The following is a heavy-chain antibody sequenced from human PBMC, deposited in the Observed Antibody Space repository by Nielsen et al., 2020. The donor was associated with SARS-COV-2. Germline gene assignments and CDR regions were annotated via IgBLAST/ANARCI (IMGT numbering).Heavy chain of an antibody. J-gene: IGHJ5*02. CDR3: ARGGYRAPRIAVLNWFDP. CDR1: GGTFSSYA. CDR2: IIPIFGTA. V-gene: IGHV1-69*13. Sequence: SVKVSCKASGGTFSSYAISWVRQAPGQGLEWMGRIIPIFGTANYAQKFQGRVTITADESTSTAYMELSSLRSEDTAVYYCARGGYRAPRIAVLNWFDPWGQGTLVTVSS. D-gene: IGHD6-19*01.